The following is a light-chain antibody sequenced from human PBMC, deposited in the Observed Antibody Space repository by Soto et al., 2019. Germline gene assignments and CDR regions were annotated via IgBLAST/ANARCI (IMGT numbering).Light chain of an antibody. Sequence: DFQMTQSPSALSASVGDRVTITCRASQSISTWLAWYQQKPGKAPKVLIYDASSLESGVPSRFSGSGSGTEFTLTISSLQPDDFATYYCQQYNDYSRTFGHGTKVELK. CDR2: DAS. CDR3: QQYNDYSRT. J-gene: IGKJ1*01. V-gene: IGKV1-5*01. CDR1: QSISTW.